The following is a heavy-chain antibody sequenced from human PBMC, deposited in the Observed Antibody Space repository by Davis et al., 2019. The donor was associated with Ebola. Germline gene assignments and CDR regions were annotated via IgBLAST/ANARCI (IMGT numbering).Heavy chain of an antibody. D-gene: IGHD6-13*01. J-gene: IGHJ6*02. Sequence: GGSLRLSCAASGFTFSSYAMSWVRQAPGKGLEWVSAISGSGGSTYYADSVKGRFTISRDNSKNTLYLQMNSLRAEDTAVYYCAKDRLRGSSSTTGAMDVWCQGTTVTVSS. CDR1: GFTFSSYA. CDR3: AKDRLRGSSSTTGAMDV. CDR2: ISGSGGST. V-gene: IGHV3-23*01.